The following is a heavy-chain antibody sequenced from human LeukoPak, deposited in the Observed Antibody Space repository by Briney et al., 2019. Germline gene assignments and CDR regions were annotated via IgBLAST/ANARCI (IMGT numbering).Heavy chain of an antibody. V-gene: IGHV1-2*02. CDR1: GYTFTVYY. D-gene: IGHD6-13*01. CDR2: INPNSGGT. J-gene: IGHJ4*02. CDR3: ARNPPRIAAAGAGDY. Sequence: ASVKVSCKASGYTFTVYYMHWVRQAPGQGLEWMGWINPNSGGTNYAQKFQGRVTMTRDTSISTAYMELSRLGSDDTAVYYCARNPPRIAAAGAGDYWGQGTLVTVSS.